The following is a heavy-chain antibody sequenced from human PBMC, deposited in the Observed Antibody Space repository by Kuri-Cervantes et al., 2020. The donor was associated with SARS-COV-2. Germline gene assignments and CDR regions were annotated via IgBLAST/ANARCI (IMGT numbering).Heavy chain of an antibody. CDR3: ARRARPDAFDI. CDR2: ISYIGST. Sequence: SETLSLTCTVSGGSIRSGQYYWSWVRQPPGKGLEWIGYISYIGSTFYHPSLKSRVTISSDTSRNQFSLRLTSVTAADTAVYYCARRARPDAFDIWGQGTMVTVSS. J-gene: IGHJ3*02. V-gene: IGHV4-30-4*08. CDR1: GGSIRSGQYY.